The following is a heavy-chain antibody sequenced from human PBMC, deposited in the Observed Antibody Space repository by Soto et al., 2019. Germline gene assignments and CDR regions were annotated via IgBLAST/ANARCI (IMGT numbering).Heavy chain of an antibody. D-gene: IGHD2-15*01. J-gene: IGHJ4*02. CDR1: GGSISSYY. Sequence: PSETLSLTCTVSGGSISSYYWSWIRQPPGKGLEWIGYIYYSGSTNYNPSLKSRVTISVDTSKNQFSLKLGSVTAADTAVYYCAREGGYCSGGSCYSDWGQGTLVTVS. V-gene: IGHV4-59*01. CDR3: AREGGYCSGGSCYSD. CDR2: IYYSGST.